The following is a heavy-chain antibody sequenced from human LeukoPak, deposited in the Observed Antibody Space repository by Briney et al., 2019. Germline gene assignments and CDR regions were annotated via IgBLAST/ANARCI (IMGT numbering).Heavy chain of an antibody. V-gene: IGHV1-2*06. CDR1: GYTFTGYY. Sequence: ASVKVSCKASGYTFTGYYMHWVRQAPGQGLEWMGRINPNSGGTNYAQRFQGRVTMTRDTSISTAYMELSRLRSDDTAVYYCARGSGYFDWLSPYYYYGMDVWGQGTTVTVSS. CDR3: ARGSGYFDWLSPYYYYGMDV. CDR2: INPNSGGT. D-gene: IGHD3-9*01. J-gene: IGHJ6*02.